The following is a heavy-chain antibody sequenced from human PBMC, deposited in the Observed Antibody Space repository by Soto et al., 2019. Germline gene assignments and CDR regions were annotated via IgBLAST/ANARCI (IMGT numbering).Heavy chain of an antibody. Sequence: QVQLVQSGAEVKKPGSSVKVSCKPSGGTFSSHTMFWVRQAPGQGLEWMGRIIPLFDIVNSAQKFQDRVTFTADKSTTTAYMELSSLTSEDTAVYYCTIGSWSGEVFDVWGQGTLVTVSS. D-gene: IGHD6-13*01. CDR2: IIPLFDIV. CDR1: GGTFSSHT. J-gene: IGHJ3*01. V-gene: IGHV1-69*02. CDR3: TIGSWSGEVFDV.